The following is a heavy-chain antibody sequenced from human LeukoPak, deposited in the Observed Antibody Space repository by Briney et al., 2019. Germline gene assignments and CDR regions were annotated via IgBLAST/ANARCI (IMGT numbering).Heavy chain of an antibody. Sequence: KAGGSLRLSCAASGFTFSSYDMSWVRQAPGKGLEWVSGISGSGGSTYHADSVKGRFTISRDNSKNTLYLQMNSLRAEDTAVYYCAKELDSSGYFDYWGQGTLVTVSS. CDR1: GFTFSSYD. CDR3: AKELDSSGYFDY. J-gene: IGHJ4*02. V-gene: IGHV3-23*01. CDR2: ISGSGGST. D-gene: IGHD3-22*01.